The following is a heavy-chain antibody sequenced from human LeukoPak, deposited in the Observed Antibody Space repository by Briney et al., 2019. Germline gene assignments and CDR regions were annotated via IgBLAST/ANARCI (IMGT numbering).Heavy chain of an antibody. CDR2: IYYSGST. J-gene: IGHJ4*02. CDR3: ARESRDGYNYLDY. V-gene: IGHV4-61*01. D-gene: IGHD5-24*01. CDR1: GGSFSSGSYY. Sequence: PSETLSLTCTVSGGSFSSGSYYWSWIPPPPGKGLEWIGYIYYSGSTNYHPSLKSRVTISVDTSKNQFSLKLSSVTAEDTAVYYCARESRDGYNYLDYWGQGTLVTVSS.